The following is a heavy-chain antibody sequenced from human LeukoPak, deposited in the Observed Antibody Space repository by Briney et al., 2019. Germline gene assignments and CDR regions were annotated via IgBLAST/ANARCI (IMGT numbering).Heavy chain of an antibody. CDR3: ARASTQLYYYGMDV. V-gene: IGHV4-34*01. CDR1: GGSFSGYY. D-gene: IGHD1-1*01. J-gene: IGHJ6*02. CDR2: INHSGST. Sequence: PSETLSLTCAVYGGSFSGYYWSWIRQPPGKGLEWIGEINHSGSTNYNPSLKSRVTISVDTSKNQFSLKLSSVTAADTAVYYCARASTQLYYYGMDVWGQGTTVTVSS.